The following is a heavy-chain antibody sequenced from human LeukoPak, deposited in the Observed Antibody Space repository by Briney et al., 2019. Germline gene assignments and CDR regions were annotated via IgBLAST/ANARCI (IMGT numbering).Heavy chain of an antibody. CDR1: GYTLTELS. Sequence: ASVKVSCKVSGYTLTELSMHWVRQAPGKGLERMGGFDPEDGETIYAQKFQGRVTMTEDTSTDTAYMELSSLRSEDTAVYYCATHSGSYYDEYYFDYWGQGTLVTVSS. D-gene: IGHD1-26*01. CDR3: ATHSGSYYDEYYFDY. V-gene: IGHV1-24*01. J-gene: IGHJ4*02. CDR2: FDPEDGET.